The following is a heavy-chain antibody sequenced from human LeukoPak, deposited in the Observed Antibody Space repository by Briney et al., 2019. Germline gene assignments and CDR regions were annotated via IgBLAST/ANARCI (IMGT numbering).Heavy chain of an antibody. D-gene: IGHD6-19*01. CDR2: INHSGST. CDR3: ARGQAVFDY. Sequence: SETLSLTCAVYGGSFSGYYWSWICQPPGKGLEWIGEINHSGSTNYNPSLKSRVTISVDTSKNQFSLKLSSVTAADTAVYYCARGQAVFDYWGQGTLVTVSS. CDR1: GGSFSGYY. V-gene: IGHV4-34*01. J-gene: IGHJ4*02.